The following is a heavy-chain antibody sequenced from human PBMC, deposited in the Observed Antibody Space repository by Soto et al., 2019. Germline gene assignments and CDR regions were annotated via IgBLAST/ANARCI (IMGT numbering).Heavy chain of an antibody. CDR1: EFGFSNYA. D-gene: IGHD3-10*01. CDR3: AKGSSDVTMVRGVTISAGIFDY. Sequence: EVQLLESGGGLVQPGGSLRLSCAASEFGFSNYAMNWVRQAPGKGLEWVSGISGNGGRTYYADSVRGRFTISRDNSKNTLYLQMKSLRGEDTAVYYCAKGSSDVTMVRGVTISAGIFDYWGQGALVTVSS. J-gene: IGHJ4*02. CDR2: ISGNGGRT. V-gene: IGHV3-23*01.